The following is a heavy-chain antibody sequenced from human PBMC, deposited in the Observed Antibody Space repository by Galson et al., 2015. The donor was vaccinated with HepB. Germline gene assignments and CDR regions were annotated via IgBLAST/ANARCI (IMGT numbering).Heavy chain of an antibody. CDR1: GYTFSAYG. J-gene: IGHJ4*02. Sequence: SVKVSCKASGYTFSAYGISWVRQAPGQGLEWMGWISADNGNTKNAQKVQGRVTMTTDTSTSTAYMELRSLRSDDTAIYYCGRDQGRWFGEDLLDFWGQGTLVTVSS. V-gene: IGHV1-18*01. CDR2: ISADNGNT. D-gene: IGHD3-10*01. CDR3: GRDQGRWFGEDLLDF.